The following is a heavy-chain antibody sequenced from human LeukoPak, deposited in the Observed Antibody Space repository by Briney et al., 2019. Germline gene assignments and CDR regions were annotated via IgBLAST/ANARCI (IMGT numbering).Heavy chain of an antibody. Sequence: GGSLRLSCAASGFTFSSYGMSWVRQAPGKGLEWVSVISLSDSIFYADSVKGRFTISRDNSKNTVHLQMNSLRVDDTAVYYCARVTYSSSYKFDPWGQGTLVTVSS. J-gene: IGHJ5*02. CDR1: GFTFSSYG. CDR2: ISLSDSI. CDR3: ARVTYSSSYKFDP. V-gene: IGHV3-23*01. D-gene: IGHD6-6*01.